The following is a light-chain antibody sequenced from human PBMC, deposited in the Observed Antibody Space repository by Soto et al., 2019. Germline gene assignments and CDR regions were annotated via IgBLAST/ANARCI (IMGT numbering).Light chain of an antibody. V-gene: IGLV4-69*01. CDR3: QTWGTGVQV. CDR2: LNSDGSH. CDR1: SGHSSYA. Sequence: HPVLTQSPSASASLGASVKLTCTLSSGHSSYAIAWHQQQPEKGPRYLMKLNSDGSHNKGDGIPDRFSGSSSGAERYLTISSLQSEDEADYYCQTWGTGVQVFGGGTKLTVL. J-gene: IGLJ3*02.